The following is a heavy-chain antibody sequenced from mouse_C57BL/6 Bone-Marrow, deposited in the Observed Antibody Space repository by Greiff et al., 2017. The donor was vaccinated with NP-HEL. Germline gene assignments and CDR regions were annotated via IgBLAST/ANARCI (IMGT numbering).Heavy chain of an antibody. CDR3: ARGTTVVASPDY. D-gene: IGHD1-1*01. J-gene: IGHJ2*01. CDR1: GYAFTNYL. CDR2: INPGSGGT. Sequence: QVQLQQSGAELVRPGTSVKVSCKASGYAFTNYLIEWVKQRPGQGLEWIGVINPGSGGTNYNEKFKGKATLTADKSSSTAYMQLSSLTSEDSAVYFCARGTTVVASPDYWGQGTTLTVSS. V-gene: IGHV1-54*01.